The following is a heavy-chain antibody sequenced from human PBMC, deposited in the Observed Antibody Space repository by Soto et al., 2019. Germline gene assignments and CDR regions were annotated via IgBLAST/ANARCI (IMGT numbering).Heavy chain of an antibody. Sequence: VQLVESGGGLVQPGRSLRLSCAVSGFTFSSYAMHWVRQAPGKGQEWVALISYDGNNKYYADSVKGRFTISRDNSKNTLYLQMNSLRAEDTAVYYCAKVIYSGSYYGIDYWGQGTLVTVSS. J-gene: IGHJ4*02. D-gene: IGHD1-26*01. CDR2: ISYDGNNK. CDR1: GFTFSSYA. V-gene: IGHV3-30*18. CDR3: AKVIYSGSYYGIDY.